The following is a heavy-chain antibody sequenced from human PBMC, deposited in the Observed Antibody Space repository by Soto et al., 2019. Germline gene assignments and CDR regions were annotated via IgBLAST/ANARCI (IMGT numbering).Heavy chain of an antibody. Sequence: EAQLVESGGGLVKPGGSLRVSCATSGTSGFNFTKAWMNWVRQAPGKGLEWVGRIKSKVDGATTDYAAPVKDRFTVSRDDSKDTLFLEMNNLNTEDTGVYYCATYETTGYYDKHHFQYWGQGTLVIVSS. CDR2: IKSKVDGATT. CDR1: GTSGFNFTKAW. V-gene: IGHV3-15*05. J-gene: IGHJ1*01. CDR3: ATYETTGYYDKHHFQY. D-gene: IGHD3-9*01.